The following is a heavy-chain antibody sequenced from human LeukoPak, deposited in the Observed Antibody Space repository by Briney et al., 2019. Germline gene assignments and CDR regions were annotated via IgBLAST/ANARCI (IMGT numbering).Heavy chain of an antibody. Sequence: GGTLRLSCAASGFSFSSYGMSWVRQAPGKGLVWVSRINSDGSSTSYADSVKGRFTISRDNAKNTLYLQMNSLRAEDTAVYYCARAPYDFWSGYTYYMDVWGKGTTVIVSS. D-gene: IGHD3-3*01. CDR2: INSDGSST. V-gene: IGHV3-74*01. CDR1: GFSFSSYG. CDR3: ARAPYDFWSGYTYYMDV. J-gene: IGHJ6*03.